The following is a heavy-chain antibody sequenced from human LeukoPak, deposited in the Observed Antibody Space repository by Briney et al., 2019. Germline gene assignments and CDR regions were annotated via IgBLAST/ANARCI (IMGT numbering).Heavy chain of an antibody. J-gene: IGHJ4*02. CDR2: IYYSGST. CDR3: ARAAVRGVVDY. D-gene: IGHD3-10*01. Sequence: LEWIGYIYYSGSTNYNPSLQSRVTISVDTSKNQFSLKLSSVTAADTAVYYCARAAVRGVVDYWGQGTLVTVSS. V-gene: IGHV4-59*01.